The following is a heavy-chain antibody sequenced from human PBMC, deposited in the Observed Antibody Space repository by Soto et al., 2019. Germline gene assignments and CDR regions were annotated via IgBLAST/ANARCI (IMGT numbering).Heavy chain of an antibody. Sequence: QVQLVQSGAEVKKPEASVKVSCKASGYTFTSYAMHWVRQAPGQRLEWMGWINAGNGNTKYSQKFQGRVTITRDTSASTAYMELSSLRSEDTAVYYCARWGDYYDSSGYYSGSLFDYWGQGTLVTVSS. D-gene: IGHD3-22*01. CDR1: GYTFTSYA. CDR3: ARWGDYYDSSGYYSGSLFDY. V-gene: IGHV1-3*01. CDR2: INAGNGNT. J-gene: IGHJ4*02.